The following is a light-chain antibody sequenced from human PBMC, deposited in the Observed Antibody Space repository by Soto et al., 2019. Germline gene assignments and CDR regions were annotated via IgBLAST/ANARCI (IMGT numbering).Light chain of an antibody. V-gene: IGKV3-20*01. CDR1: QSVSSSY. CDR3: QQYGGSSWT. Sequence: EIVLTQSPGTLSLSPGERATLSCRASQSVSSSYLAWYHQKPGQAPRLVIVCASSRATGIPVRFSGSGSGKDFTLTISRLEPEDFAVYYCQQYGGSSWTFGQGTKVDIK. J-gene: IGKJ1*01. CDR2: CAS.